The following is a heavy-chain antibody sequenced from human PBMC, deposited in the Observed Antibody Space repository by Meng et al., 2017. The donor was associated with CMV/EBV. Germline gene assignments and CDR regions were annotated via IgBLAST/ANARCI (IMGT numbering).Heavy chain of an antibody. CDR2: ISGSGGST. CDR1: GFAFSSYA. V-gene: IGHV3-23*01. Sequence: GGSLRLSCAASGFAFSSYAISWVRQAPGKGLEWVSAISGSGGSTYYADSVKGRFTISRDNSKNTLYLQMNSLRAEDTAVYYCAKNLAFTVDTDAFDIWGQGTMVTVSS. CDR3: AKNLAFTVDTDAFDI. J-gene: IGHJ3*02. D-gene: IGHD6-19*01.